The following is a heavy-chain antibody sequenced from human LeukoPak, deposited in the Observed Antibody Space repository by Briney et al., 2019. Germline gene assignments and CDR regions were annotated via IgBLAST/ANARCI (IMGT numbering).Heavy chain of an antibody. CDR2: ISSSSSYI. CDR1: GFTFSSYS. Sequence: GGSLRLSCAASGFTFSSYSMNWVRQAPGKGLEWVSSISSSSSYIYYADSVKGRFTISRDNAKNSLYLQMNSLRAEDTAVYYCARGDRSSGWFGELLFDYWGQGTLVTVSS. CDR3: ARGDRSSGWFGELLFDY. D-gene: IGHD3-10*01. J-gene: IGHJ4*02. V-gene: IGHV3-21*04.